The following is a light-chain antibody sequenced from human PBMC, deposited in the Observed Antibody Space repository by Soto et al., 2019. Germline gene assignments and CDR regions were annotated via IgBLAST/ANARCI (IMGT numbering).Light chain of an antibody. CDR1: QSIGSW. CDR3: QQHDSCPLT. Sequence: DIQMTQSPSTLSASVGDRVTITCRASQSIGSWLAWHQQEPGKAPKLLIYKASSLESGVPSRFSGSGSGTEFTLSISSLQPDDSATYYCQQHDSCPLTLGGGTKVDIK. V-gene: IGKV1-5*03. J-gene: IGKJ4*01. CDR2: KAS.